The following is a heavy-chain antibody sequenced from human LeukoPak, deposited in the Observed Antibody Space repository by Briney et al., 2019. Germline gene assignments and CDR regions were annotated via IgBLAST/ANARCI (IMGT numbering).Heavy chain of an antibody. CDR1: GFTFSSYG. CDR3: AKVFHRLRLVGATVD. V-gene: IGHV3-30*18. Sequence: GGSLRLSCAASGFTFSSYGMHWVRQAPGKGLEWVAVISYDGSNKYYADSVKGRFTISRDNSKNTLYLQMNSLRAEDTAVYYCAKVFHRLRLVGATVDWGQGTLVTVSS. CDR2: ISYDGSNK. D-gene: IGHD1-26*01. J-gene: IGHJ4*02.